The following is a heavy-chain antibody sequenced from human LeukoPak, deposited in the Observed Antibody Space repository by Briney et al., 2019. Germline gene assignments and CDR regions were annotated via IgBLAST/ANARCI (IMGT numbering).Heavy chain of an antibody. J-gene: IGHJ4*02. Sequence: GGSLRLSCEASGFTFSSYNMNWVRQAPGKRLEWVSSITSSSSYVFYADSVKGRFTISRDNAKNSLYLQMNSLRAEDTAVYYCARVGGHWGQGTLVTVSS. CDR1: GFTFSSYN. CDR3: ARVGGH. CDR2: ITSSSSYV. D-gene: IGHD3-10*01. V-gene: IGHV3-21*01.